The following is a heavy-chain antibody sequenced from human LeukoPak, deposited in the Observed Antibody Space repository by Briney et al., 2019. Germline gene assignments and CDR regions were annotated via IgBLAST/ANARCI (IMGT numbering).Heavy chain of an antibody. CDR3: ARDVVVTGFDY. D-gene: IGHD2-15*01. V-gene: IGHV3-30*03. J-gene: IGHJ4*02. CDR2: ISYDGSNK. Sequence: GGSLRLSCAASEFTFSSYSMNWVRQAPGKGLEWVAVISYDGSNKYYADSVEGRFTISRDNSKNTLYLQMNSLRAEDTAVYYCARDVVVTGFDYWGQGTLVTVSS. CDR1: EFTFSSYS.